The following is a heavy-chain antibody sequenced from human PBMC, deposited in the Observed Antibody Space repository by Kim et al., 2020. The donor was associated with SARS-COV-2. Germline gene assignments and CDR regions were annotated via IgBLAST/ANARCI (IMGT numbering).Heavy chain of an antibody. V-gene: IGHV7-4-1*02. J-gene: IGHJ4*02. D-gene: IGHD3-10*01. CDR2: INTNSGNP. CDR3: VRDDLSNYIDY. Sequence: ASVKVSCKASGYTFTSYAMNWVRQAPGQGLEWMGWINTNSGNPTYAQGFTGRFVFSLDTSVSTAYLQISSLKAEDTAVYYCVRDDLSNYIDYLGQGTLVTVSS. CDR1: GYTFTSYA.